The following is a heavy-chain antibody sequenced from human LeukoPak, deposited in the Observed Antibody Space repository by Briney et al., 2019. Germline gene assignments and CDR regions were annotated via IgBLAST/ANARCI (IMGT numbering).Heavy chain of an antibody. CDR1: GFTFSSYA. Sequence: GGSLRLSCAASGFTFSSYAMSWVRQAPGKGLGWVSAISGSGGSTYYADSVKGRFTISRDNSKNTLYLQMNSLRAEDTAVYYCAKAHGSANYGDYQTDFDYWGQGTLVTVSS. J-gene: IGHJ4*02. D-gene: IGHD4-17*01. CDR2: ISGSGGST. CDR3: AKAHGSANYGDYQTDFDY. V-gene: IGHV3-23*01.